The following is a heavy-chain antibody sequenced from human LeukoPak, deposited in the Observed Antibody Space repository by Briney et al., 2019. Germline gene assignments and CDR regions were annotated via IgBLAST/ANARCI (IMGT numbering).Heavy chain of an antibody. Sequence: SETLSLTCAVYGGSFSGYYWSWIRQPPGKGLEWIGSIYYSGSTYYNPSLKSRVTISVDTSKNQFSLKLSSVTAADTAVYYCARDLDIVVVVAATSGWFDPWGQGTLVTVSS. V-gene: IGHV4-34*01. CDR1: GGSFSGYY. J-gene: IGHJ5*02. CDR3: ARDLDIVVVVAATSGWFDP. CDR2: IYYSGST. D-gene: IGHD2-15*01.